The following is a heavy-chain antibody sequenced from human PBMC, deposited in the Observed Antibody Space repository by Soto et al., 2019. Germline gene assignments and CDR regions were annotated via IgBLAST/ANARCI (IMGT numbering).Heavy chain of an antibody. Sequence: PSETLSLTCTVSGVSISSYYWSWIRQPPGKGLEWIGYIYYSGSTNYNPSLKSRVTISVDTSKNQFSLKLSSVTAADTAVYYCARLDKGDWFEPWGQGTLVTVSS. J-gene: IGHJ5*02. CDR3: ARLDKGDWFEP. V-gene: IGHV4-59*01. CDR1: GVSISSYY. CDR2: IYYSGST. D-gene: IGHD1-26*01.